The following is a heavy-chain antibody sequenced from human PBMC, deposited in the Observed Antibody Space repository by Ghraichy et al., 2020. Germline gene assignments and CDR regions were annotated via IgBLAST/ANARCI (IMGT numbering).Heavy chain of an antibody. Sequence: ASVKVSCKASGYTFTSYYMHWVRQAPGQGLEWMGIINPSGGSTSYAQKFQGRVTMTRDTSTSTVYMELSSLRSEDTAVYYCARDSTLYCSGGSCRNNWFDPWGQGTLVTVSS. CDR2: INPSGGST. CDR1: GYTFTSYY. D-gene: IGHD2-15*01. J-gene: IGHJ5*02. V-gene: IGHV1-46*01. CDR3: ARDSTLYCSGGSCRNNWFDP.